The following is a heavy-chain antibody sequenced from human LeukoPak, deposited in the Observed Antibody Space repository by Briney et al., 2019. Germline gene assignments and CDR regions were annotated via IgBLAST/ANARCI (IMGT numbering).Heavy chain of an antibody. J-gene: IGHJ4*02. V-gene: IGHV4-39*01. Sequence: SETLSLTCTVSGGSISSSSYYWGWVRQPPGKGLEWIGSIYYSGNTYYNASLKSRVTISVDTSKNQFSLNLSSVTAADTAVYYCARAGFGLAPHRGTPFDYWGQGTLVTVSS. D-gene: IGHD3-10*01. CDR1: GGSISSSSYY. CDR3: ARAGFGLAPHRGTPFDY. CDR2: IYYSGNT.